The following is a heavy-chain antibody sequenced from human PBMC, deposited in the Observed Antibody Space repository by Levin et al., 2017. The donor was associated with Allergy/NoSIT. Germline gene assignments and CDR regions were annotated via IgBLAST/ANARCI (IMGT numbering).Heavy chain of an antibody. D-gene: IGHD1-26*01. CDR1: GGSITSFY. CDR3: AEEVGVSRWFDP. Sequence: PSETLSLTCTVSGGSITSFYWTWIRQPAGKGLEWIGRMSSYGSANYNASLQSRVTMSVDTSKNQFSLNLSSVTAAGTAVYWCAEEVGVSRWFDPWGQGTLLTVSS. CDR2: MSSYGSA. J-gene: IGHJ5*02. V-gene: IGHV4-4*07.